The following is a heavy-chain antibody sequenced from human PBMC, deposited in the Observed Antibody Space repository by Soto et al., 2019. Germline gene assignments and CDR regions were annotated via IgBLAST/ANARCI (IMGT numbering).Heavy chain of an antibody. CDR3: ARAPQAAARDY. D-gene: IGHD6-6*01. J-gene: IGHJ4*02. CDR1: GGSFSGYY. V-gene: IGHV4-34*01. CDR2: INHSVST. Sequence: QVQLQQWGAGLLKPSETLSLTCAVYGGSFSGYYWSWIRQPPGKGLEWIGEINHSVSTNYNPSLNSRVTKSVDTSKNQFALKLSSVTAADTAVYYCARAPQAAARDYWGQGTLVTVSS.